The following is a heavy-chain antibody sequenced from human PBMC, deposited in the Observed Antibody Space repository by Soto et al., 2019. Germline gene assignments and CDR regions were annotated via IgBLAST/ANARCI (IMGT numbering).Heavy chain of an antibody. D-gene: IGHD5-12*01. J-gene: IGHJ4*02. CDR1: GFTFSSYA. Sequence: QVQLVESGGGVVQPGRSLRLSCAASGFTFSSYAMHWVRQAPGKGLEWVAVISYDGSNKYYADSVKGRFTISRDNSKNTLYLQMNSLRAEDTAVYYCARGGWLQFSGPPDYWGQGTLVTVSS. CDR2: ISYDGSNK. CDR3: ARGGWLQFSGPPDY. V-gene: IGHV3-30*04.